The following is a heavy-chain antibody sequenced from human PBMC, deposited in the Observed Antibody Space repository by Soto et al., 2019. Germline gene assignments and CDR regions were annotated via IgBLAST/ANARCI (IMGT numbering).Heavy chain of an antibody. CDR2: FNHSGDT. D-gene: IGHD1-26*01. J-gene: IGHJ4*02. CDR1: GGSLRGYY. Sequence: ALTCSLYGGSLRGYYWSWIRQPPGKALEWIGEFNHSGDTNYNPSLKSRVSISADTSKNEVFLNLSSVTAADTAMYYCARHHVRGRTIAGAAEFWGQGTLVTVSS. CDR3: ARHHVRGRTIAGAAEF. V-gene: IGHV4-34*01.